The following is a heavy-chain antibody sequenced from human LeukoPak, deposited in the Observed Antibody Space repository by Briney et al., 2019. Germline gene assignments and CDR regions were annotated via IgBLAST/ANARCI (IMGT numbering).Heavy chain of an antibody. D-gene: IGHD1-26*01. CDR1: GFTVSINY. CDR3: ARGGSYLSAFDI. Sequence: GGSLRLSCAASGFTVSINYMSWVRQAPGKGLEWVSIIYSGGSTFYADSVKGRFTISRDNSKNTLYLQMNSLRAEDTAVYYCARGGSYLSAFDIWGQGTMVTVSS. V-gene: IGHV3-53*01. CDR2: IYSGGST. J-gene: IGHJ3*02.